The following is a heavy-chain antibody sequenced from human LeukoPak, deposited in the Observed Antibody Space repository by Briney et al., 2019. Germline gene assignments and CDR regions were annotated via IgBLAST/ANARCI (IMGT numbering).Heavy chain of an antibody. D-gene: IGHD3-10*01. CDR1: GFTFSSYA. V-gene: IGHV3-64*01. CDR2: ISSNGGST. CDR3: AKIPNNYYGSGSPYYFDY. J-gene: IGHJ4*02. Sequence: GGSLRLSCAASGFTFSSYAMHWVRQAPGKGLEYVSAISSNGGSTYYANSVKGRFTISRDNSKNTLYLQMGSLRAEDMAVYYCAKIPNNYYGSGSPYYFDYWGQGTLVTVSS.